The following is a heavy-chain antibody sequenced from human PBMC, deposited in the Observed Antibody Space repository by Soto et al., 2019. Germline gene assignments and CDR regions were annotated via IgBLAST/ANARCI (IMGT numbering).Heavy chain of an antibody. CDR2: IFYSGST. Sequence: QVQLQESGPGLVNPSGTLSLTCAVSGGSLSSSSWWSWVRQPPGKTLEWLGEIFYSGSTKYNPSLHSRVTISADQSKNDFSLRLSSVTAADTAVYYCVHHGGVPYYHDFWGQGMLVTVSS. V-gene: IGHV4-4*02. D-gene: IGHD2-8*01. J-gene: IGHJ4*02. CDR3: VHHGGVPYYHDF. CDR1: GGSLSSSSW.